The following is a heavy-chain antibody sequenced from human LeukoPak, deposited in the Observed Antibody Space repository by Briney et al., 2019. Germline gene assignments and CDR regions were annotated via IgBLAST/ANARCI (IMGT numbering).Heavy chain of an antibody. CDR1: GFTFSSYA. Sequence: GGSLRLSYAASGFTFSSYAMSWVRQAPGKGLEWVSVISGSGVSTYHADSVKGRFTISRDNPKNTLYLQMNSLRAEDTAVYFCAKRGVVIRVILVGFHKEAYYFDSWGQGALVIVSS. V-gene: IGHV3-23*01. D-gene: IGHD3-22*01. CDR2: ISGSGVST. CDR3: AKRGVVIRVILVGFHKEAYYFDS. J-gene: IGHJ4*02.